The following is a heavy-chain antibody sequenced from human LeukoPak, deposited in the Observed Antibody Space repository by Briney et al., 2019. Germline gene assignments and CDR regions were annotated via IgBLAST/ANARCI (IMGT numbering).Heavy chain of an antibody. CDR1: GYTFTDYY. CDR3: ASTTGATGDAFGI. D-gene: IGHD1-1*01. CDR2: INPNSGGT. J-gene: IGHJ4*02. Sequence: ASVKVSCKASGYTFTDYYMHWVRQAPGQGLEWMGWINPNSGGTNFAQKFQGRVTMTRDTSISTAYMELSRLSSADTAVYYCASTTGATGDAFGIWGQGTLVTVSS. V-gene: IGHV1-2*02.